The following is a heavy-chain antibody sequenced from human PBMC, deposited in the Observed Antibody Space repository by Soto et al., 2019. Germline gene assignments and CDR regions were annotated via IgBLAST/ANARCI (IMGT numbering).Heavy chain of an antibody. J-gene: IGHJ6*03. D-gene: IGHD4-4*01. CDR2: ISWNSGSI. CDR3: AIDHSIENYYYYMDV. V-gene: IGHV3-9*01. Sequence: EVQLVESGGGLVQPGRSLRLSCAASGFTFDDYAMHWVRQAPGKGLEWVSGISWNSGSIGYADSVKGRFTISRDNAKNSLYLQMNSLRAEDTALYYCAIDHSIENYYYYMDVWGKGTTVTVSS. CDR1: GFTFDDYA.